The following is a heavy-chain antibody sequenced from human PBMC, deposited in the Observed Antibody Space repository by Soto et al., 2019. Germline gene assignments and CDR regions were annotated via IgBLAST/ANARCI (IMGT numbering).Heavy chain of an antibody. CDR1: GFSFSNAW. Sequence: EVQLVESGGGLVKPGGSLRLSCAGSGFSFSNAWMNWVRQAPGKGLEWVGRIKRKIYGEATDYAAPVKGRFTVSRDYSKSALYLHVNSLKGDDAGVYYCTTGSVEGVWGQGTTVTVSS. D-gene: IGHD2-15*01. V-gene: IGHV3-15*07. CDR2: IKRKIYGEAT. CDR3: TTGSVEGV. J-gene: IGHJ6*02.